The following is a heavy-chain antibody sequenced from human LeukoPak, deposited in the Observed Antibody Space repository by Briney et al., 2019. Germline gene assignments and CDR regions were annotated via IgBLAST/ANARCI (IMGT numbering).Heavy chain of an antibody. D-gene: IGHD3-10*01. J-gene: IGHJ6*02. Sequence: SQTLSLTCGVSGGFIRSSGYSWSWIRQSPGMGLEWIGNIYHNGDTYYNPSLKNRLTISVDRLKNQFSLRLTSVTAADTAVYYCVRGSSVTMVRGVIVTYGLDVWGQGTTVTVSS. CDR1: GGFIRSSGYS. V-gene: IGHV4-30-2*06. CDR2: IYHNGDT. CDR3: VRGSSVTMVRGVIVTYGLDV.